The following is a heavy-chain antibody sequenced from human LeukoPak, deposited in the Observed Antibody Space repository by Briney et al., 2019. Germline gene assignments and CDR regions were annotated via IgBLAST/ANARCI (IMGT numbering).Heavy chain of an antibody. CDR2: IIPIFGTA. J-gene: IGHJ4*02. D-gene: IGHD3-22*01. CDR1: GGTFSSYA. Sequence: SVKVSCKASGGTFSSYAISWVRQAPGQGLEWMGGIIPIFGTANYAQKFQGRVTITADESTSTAYMELSSLRSEDTAVYYCERHQGRYYYVSSGYFPYYFDYWGQGTLVTVSS. V-gene: IGHV1-69*13. CDR3: ERHQGRYYYVSSGYFPYYFDY.